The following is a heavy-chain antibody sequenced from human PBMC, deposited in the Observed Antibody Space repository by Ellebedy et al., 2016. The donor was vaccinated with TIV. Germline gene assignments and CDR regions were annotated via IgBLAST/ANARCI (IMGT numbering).Heavy chain of an antibody. CDR3: ARLPSGYSYGYSFDY. CDR2: IYPGDSDT. Sequence: TVSCKGSGYSFTSFWIGWVRHMPGKGLEYMGIIYPGDSDTRYSPSFQGQVTISVYKSISTAYLQWSSLKASDTAMYYCARLPSGYSYGYSFDYWGQGTLVTVSS. V-gene: IGHV5-51*01. J-gene: IGHJ4*02. CDR1: GYSFTSFW. D-gene: IGHD5-18*01.